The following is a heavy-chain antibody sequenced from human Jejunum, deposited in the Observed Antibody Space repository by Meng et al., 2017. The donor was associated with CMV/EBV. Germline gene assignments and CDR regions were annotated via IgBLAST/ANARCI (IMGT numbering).Heavy chain of an antibody. V-gene: IGHV3-23*03. CDR1: VSVYA. J-gene: IGHJ6*02. Sequence: VSVYAMTWVRQAPGKGLEWVSLIYGGGDTFYGDSVKGRFTISRDNSKNILYLQLNSLRAEDTAVYYCAKNFRTYRSGVQYYTMDVWGQGTTVTVSS. D-gene: IGHD2/OR15-2a*01. CDR2: IYGGGDT. CDR3: AKNFRTYRSGVQYYTMDV.